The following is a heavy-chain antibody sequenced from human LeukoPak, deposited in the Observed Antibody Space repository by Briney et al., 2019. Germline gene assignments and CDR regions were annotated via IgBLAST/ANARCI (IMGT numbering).Heavy chain of an antibody. V-gene: IGHV3-66*01. CDR2: IYSGGST. J-gene: IGHJ6*02. D-gene: IGHD5-12*01. CDR1: GFTVSSNY. CDR3: ARDRIVATRYYYGMDV. Sequence: PGGSLRLSCAASGFTVSSNYMSWVRQAPGKGLEWVSIIYSGGSTYYADSVKGRFTISRDNSKNTLYLQMNSLRAEDTAVYYCARDRIVATRYYYGMDVWGQGTTVTVSS.